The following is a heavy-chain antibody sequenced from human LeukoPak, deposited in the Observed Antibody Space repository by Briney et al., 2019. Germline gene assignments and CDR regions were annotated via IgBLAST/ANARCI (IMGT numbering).Heavy chain of an antibody. D-gene: IGHD3-10*01. CDR3: ARSGFGSGISFDL. Sequence: VKVSCKASGYTFTSYDINWVRQATGQGLEWMGWMNPNSGDTGYPQKFQGRVTMTRDTSITTAYMELSSLRSEDTAVYYCARSGFGSGISFDLWGQGTLVTVSS. CDR1: GYTFTSYD. CDR2: MNPNSGDT. J-gene: IGHJ5*02. V-gene: IGHV1-8*02.